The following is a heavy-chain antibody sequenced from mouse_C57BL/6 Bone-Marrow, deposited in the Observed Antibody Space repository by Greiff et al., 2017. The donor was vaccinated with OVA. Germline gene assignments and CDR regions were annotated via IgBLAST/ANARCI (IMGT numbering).Heavy chain of an antibody. D-gene: IGHD1-1*01. J-gene: IGHJ4*01. CDR2: INPGSGGT. CDR3: ARRYGSFYAMDY. V-gene: IGHV1-54*01. Sequence: VQLQQSGAELVRPGTSVKVSCKASGYAFTNYLTEWVKQRPGQGLEWIGVINPGSGGTNYNEKFKGKATLTADKSSSTAYMQLSSLTSEDSAVYFCARRYGSFYAMDYWGQGTSVTVSS. CDR1: GYAFTNYL.